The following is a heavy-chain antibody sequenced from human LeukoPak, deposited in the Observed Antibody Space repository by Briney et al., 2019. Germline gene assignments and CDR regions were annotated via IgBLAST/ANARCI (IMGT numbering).Heavy chain of an antibody. CDR1: GFTFSNYR. CDR3: ARDTRTFDY. Sequence: QPGGSLRLSCAASGFTFSNYRMNWVRQAPGKGLEWVANIKQDGSVKYYVDSVKGRFTISRDNAKNSLFLQMNSLRPEDTAVYYCARDTRTFDYWGQGTLVTVSS. D-gene: IGHD1-26*01. J-gene: IGHJ4*02. CDR2: IKQDGSVK. V-gene: IGHV3-7*01.